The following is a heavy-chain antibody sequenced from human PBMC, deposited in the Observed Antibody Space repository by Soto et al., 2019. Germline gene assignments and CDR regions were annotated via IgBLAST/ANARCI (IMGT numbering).Heavy chain of an antibody. CDR3: ASTRIVKGVSRPTNYDY. CDR1: GGSISSGGYY. V-gene: IGHV4-31*03. J-gene: IGHJ4*02. D-gene: IGHD6-13*01. Sequence: SETLSLTCTVSGGSISSGGYYWSWIRQHPGKGLEWIGYIYYSGSTYYNPSLKSRVTISVDTSKNQFSLKLSSVTAADTAVYYCASTRIVKGVSRPTNYDYWGQGTLVTVSS. CDR2: IYYSGST.